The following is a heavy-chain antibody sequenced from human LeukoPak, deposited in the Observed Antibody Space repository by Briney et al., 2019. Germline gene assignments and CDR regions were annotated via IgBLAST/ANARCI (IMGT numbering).Heavy chain of an antibody. V-gene: IGHV3-21*01. CDR2: ISSSSSYI. Sequence: PGGSLRLSCAASGFTFSSYSMNWVRQAPGKGLEWVSSISSSSSYIYYADSVKGRFTISRDNAKNSLYLQMNSLRAEDTAVYYCARDLYYYDSSGYSGGPDDALDIWGQGTMVTVSS. CDR3: ARDLYYYDSSGYSGGPDDALDI. CDR1: GFTFSSYS. D-gene: IGHD3-22*01. J-gene: IGHJ3*02.